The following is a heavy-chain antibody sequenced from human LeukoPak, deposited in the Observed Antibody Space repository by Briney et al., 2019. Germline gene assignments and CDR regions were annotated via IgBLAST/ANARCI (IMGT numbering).Heavy chain of an antibody. D-gene: IGHD3-3*01. CDR2: MNPNSGNT. CDR1: GYTFTSYD. CDR3: ARSYYDFWSGYYAFDI. J-gene: IGHJ3*02. V-gene: IGHV1-8*01. Sequence: ASVKVSCKASGYTFTSYDINWVRQATGQGLEWMGWMNPNSGNTGYAQKFQGRVTFTRNTSISTAYMELSSLRSEDTAVYYCARSYYDFWSGYYAFDIWGQGTMVTVSS.